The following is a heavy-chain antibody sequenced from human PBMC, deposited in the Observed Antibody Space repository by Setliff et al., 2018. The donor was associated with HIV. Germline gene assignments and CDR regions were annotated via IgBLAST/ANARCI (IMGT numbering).Heavy chain of an antibody. D-gene: IGHD2-2*01. CDR3: AKEGGYCSGTTCLGFDY. J-gene: IGHJ4*02. Sequence: PSETLSLTCTVSGGSINSHYWSWIRQPPGKGLEWIGYIYYSGSTNYNPSLKSRVTISVDTSKNQFSLKLSSVTAADTAVYYCAKEGGYCSGTTCLGFDYWGQGTLVTVSS. CDR1: GGSINSHY. V-gene: IGHV4-59*11. CDR2: IYYSGST.